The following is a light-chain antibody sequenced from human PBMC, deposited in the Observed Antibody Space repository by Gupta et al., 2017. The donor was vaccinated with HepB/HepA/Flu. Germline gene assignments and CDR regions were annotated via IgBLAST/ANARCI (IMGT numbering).Light chain of an antibody. CDR3: QQSNNVPTM. V-gene: IGKV1-39*01. J-gene: IGKJ1*01. Sequence: DIQMTQSPSSLSASVGDRVTITCRASQSISNYLNWYQQKPGKAPKLLIYAASSLQSGVPSRFSGSGSGTDFTLTISRLQPEDFATYYCQQSNNVPTMFGQGTKVEIK. CDR1: QSISNY. CDR2: AAS.